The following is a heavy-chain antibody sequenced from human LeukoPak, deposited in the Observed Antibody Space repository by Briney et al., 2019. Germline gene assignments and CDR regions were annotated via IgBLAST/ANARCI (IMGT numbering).Heavy chain of an antibody. CDR2: ISYDGSNK. CDR3: AKDRSGSGSNYKKFDN. Sequence: GGSLRLSCAASGFTFSSYGMHWVRQAPGKGLEWVAVISYDGSNKYYADSVKGRFTISRDNSKNTLYLQMDSLRAEDTAVYYCAKDRSGSGSNYKKFDNWGQGTLVIVSS. CDR1: GFTFSSYG. D-gene: IGHD3-10*01. V-gene: IGHV3-30*18. J-gene: IGHJ4*02.